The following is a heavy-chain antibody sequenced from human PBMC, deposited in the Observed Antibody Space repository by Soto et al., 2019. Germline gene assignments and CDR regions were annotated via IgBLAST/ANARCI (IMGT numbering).Heavy chain of an antibody. V-gene: IGHV1-69*01. Sequence: QVQLVQSGAEVKKPGSSVKVSCKASGGTFSSYAISWVRQAPGQGLEWMGGIIPIFGTANYAQKFQGRVTITADESTSTAYMELSSLRSEDTAVYYCARDLTGSSGYYQKSDAFDIWGQGTMVTVSS. CDR1: GGTFSSYA. CDR3: ARDLTGSSGYYQKSDAFDI. CDR2: IIPIFGTA. D-gene: IGHD3-22*01. J-gene: IGHJ3*02.